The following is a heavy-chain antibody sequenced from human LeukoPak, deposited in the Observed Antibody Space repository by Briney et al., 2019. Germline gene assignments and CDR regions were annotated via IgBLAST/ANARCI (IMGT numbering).Heavy chain of an antibody. CDR1: GGSISSSSYY. Sequence: SETLSLTCTVSGGSISSSSYYWGWIRQPPGKGLEWIGSIYYSGSTYYNPSLKSRVTISVDTSKNQFSLKLSSVTAADTAVYYCARASNVQSSLWESSHYFDYWGQGTLVTVSS. CDR2: IYYSGST. J-gene: IGHJ4*02. CDR3: ARASNVQSSLWESSHYFDY. D-gene: IGHD3-16*02. V-gene: IGHV4-39*07.